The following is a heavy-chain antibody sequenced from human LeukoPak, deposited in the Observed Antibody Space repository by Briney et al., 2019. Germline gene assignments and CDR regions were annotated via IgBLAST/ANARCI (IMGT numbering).Heavy chain of an antibody. J-gene: IGHJ3*02. CDR3: ARTYGSGSQYGAFDI. D-gene: IGHD3-10*01. CDR1: GFTVSSNY. V-gene: IGHV3-53*01. Sequence: RGSLTETFAASGFTVSSNYMSWVRQAPGKGLEWVSVIYSGGSTYYALYVQGRLTICRDNSKNTLYLQMNSLRAEDTAVYYCARTYGSGSQYGAFDIWGQG. CDR2: IYSGGST.